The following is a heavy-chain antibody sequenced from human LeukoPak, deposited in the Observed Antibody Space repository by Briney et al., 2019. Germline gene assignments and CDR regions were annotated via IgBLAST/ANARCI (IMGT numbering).Heavy chain of an antibody. D-gene: IGHD3-3*01. CDR2: IGSGGDTT. J-gene: IGHJ4*02. CDR1: GFTFSNCG. CDR3: ARPPSSDYDFWSGYYTFPLDY. V-gene: IGHV3-21*01. Sequence: SGGSLRLSCAASGFTFSNCGMTWVRQAPGKGLEWVSSIGSGGDTTYYADSVKGRFTISRDNAKNSLYLQMNSLRAEDTAVYYCARPPSSDYDFWSGYYTFPLDYWGQGTLVTVSS.